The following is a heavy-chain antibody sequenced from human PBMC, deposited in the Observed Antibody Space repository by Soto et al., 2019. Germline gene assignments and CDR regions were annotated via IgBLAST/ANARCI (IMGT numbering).Heavy chain of an antibody. CDR1: GFTFDDSA. CDR2: VDWNSGST. J-gene: IGHJ6*02. CDR3: VKGRGSYEVKFGMDV. Sequence: EVQLVESGGGLVQPGRSLRHSCAASGFTFDDSAMHWVRQAPGKGLEWVSGVDWNSGSTAYADSVKGRFTISRDNARNSLYLQMNSLRAEDTALYYCVKGRGSYEVKFGMDVWGQGTTVTVSS. D-gene: IGHD6-25*01. V-gene: IGHV3-9*01.